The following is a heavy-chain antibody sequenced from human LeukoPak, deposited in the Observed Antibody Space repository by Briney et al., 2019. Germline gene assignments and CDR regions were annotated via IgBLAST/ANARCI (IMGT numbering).Heavy chain of an antibody. V-gene: IGHV3-30*14. CDR2: ISYDGTNQ. J-gene: IGHJ3*01. CDR3: ARDRVTTMFGVVQNPFDL. CDR1: GFTFSSYA. Sequence: GGSLRLSCAASGFTFSSYALHWVRQAPGKGLEWITFISYDGTNQYYAEPVKGRFTVSRDNSKNTVFLQMNRLSAEDTAVYYCARDRVTTMFGVVQNPFDLWGQGTMVTVSS. D-gene: IGHD3-3*01.